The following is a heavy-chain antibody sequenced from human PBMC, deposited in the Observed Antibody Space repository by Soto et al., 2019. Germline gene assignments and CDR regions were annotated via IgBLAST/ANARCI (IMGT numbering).Heavy chain of an antibody. D-gene: IGHD3-9*01. CDR2: FAGCGGST. V-gene: IGHV3-23*01. CDR3: AKVFLTPVLRYFAWYPAGMDV. J-gene: IGHJ6*02. Sequence: GGSLSLSSAAAGGTVSSHGMSWVRQAQGKGREWVFSFAGCGGSTYYAASVKGRFTISRDNSKNPLYLQMNSLRAEHTAVYYCAKVFLTPVLRYFAWYPAGMDVWGQGTTVTVSS. CDR1: GGTVSSHG.